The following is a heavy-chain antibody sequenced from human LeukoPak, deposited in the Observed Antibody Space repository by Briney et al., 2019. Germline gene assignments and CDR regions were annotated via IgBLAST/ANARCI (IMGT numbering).Heavy chain of an antibody. CDR2: IGWDDDK. V-gene: IGHV2-70*11. D-gene: IGHD3/OR15-3a*01. Sequence: ESGPALVKPTQTLTLTCTFSGFSLSTSGMCVSWIRQPPGKALEWLARIGWDDDKYYSTSQKTRLTISKDTSKNQVVLTMTNMDPVDTATYYCARIPPRFVDLVDVWGQGTTVTVSS. CDR3: ARIPPRFVDLVDV. J-gene: IGHJ6*02. CDR1: GFSLSTSGMC.